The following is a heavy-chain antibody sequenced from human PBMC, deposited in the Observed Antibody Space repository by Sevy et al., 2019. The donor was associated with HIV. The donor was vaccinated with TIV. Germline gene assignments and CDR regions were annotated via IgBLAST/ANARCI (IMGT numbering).Heavy chain of an antibody. J-gene: IGHJ6*02. CDR1: GFTFNTYN. CDR3: ASSDATSRFGYYYFAMDF. V-gene: IGHV3-48*02. Sequence: GGSLRLSCAVSGFTFNTYNMNWVRQAPGKGLEWVSYISYTSTTIYYADSVRGRFTISRDNAKNTLYLQMNSLRDEYTAVYYCASSDATSRFGYYYFAMDFWGQGTSVTVSS. CDR2: ISYTSTTI. D-gene: IGHD3-22*01.